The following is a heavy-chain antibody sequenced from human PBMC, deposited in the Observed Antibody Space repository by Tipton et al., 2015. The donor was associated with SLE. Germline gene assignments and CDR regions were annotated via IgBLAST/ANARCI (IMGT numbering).Heavy chain of an antibody. CDR2: IYYSGST. Sequence: TLSLTCTVSGGSISSGGYYWSWIRQHPGKGLEWIGYIYYSGSTYYNPSLKSRVTISVDTSKNQFSLKLSSVTAAGTAVYYCARDTVGWYSGAFDIWGQGTMVTVSS. CDR3: ARDTVGWYSGAFDI. D-gene: IGHD4-23*01. V-gene: IGHV4-31*03. J-gene: IGHJ3*02. CDR1: GGSISSGGYY.